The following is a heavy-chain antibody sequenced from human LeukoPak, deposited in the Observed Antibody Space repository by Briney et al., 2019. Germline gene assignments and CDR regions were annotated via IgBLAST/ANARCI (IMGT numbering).Heavy chain of an antibody. Sequence: NTGGSLRLSCAAPGFTFSSYSMNWVRQAPGKGLEWVSSISSSSSYIYYADSVKGRFTISRDNAKNSLYLQMNSLRAEDTAVYYCARVPRSSTSCLDYWGQGTLVTVSS. D-gene: IGHD2-2*01. CDR1: GFTFSSYS. CDR3: ARVPRSSTSCLDY. V-gene: IGHV3-21*01. CDR2: ISSSSSYI. J-gene: IGHJ4*02.